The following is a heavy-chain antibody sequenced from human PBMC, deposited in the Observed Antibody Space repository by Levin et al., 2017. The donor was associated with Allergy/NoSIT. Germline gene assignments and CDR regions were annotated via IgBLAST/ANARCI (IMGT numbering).Heavy chain of an antibody. D-gene: IGHD3-9*01. CDR2: IRSKANNYAT. Sequence: ASVKVSCAASGFTLSGSAVHWVRQASGKGLEWLGRIRSKANNYATAYAASVQGRFIISRDEAKNTADLQMNSLKTEDTAVYYCSNYDILTGFLSWGQGTLVTVSS. CDR3: SNYDILTGFLS. J-gene: IGHJ5*02. CDR1: GFTLSGSA. V-gene: IGHV3-73*01.